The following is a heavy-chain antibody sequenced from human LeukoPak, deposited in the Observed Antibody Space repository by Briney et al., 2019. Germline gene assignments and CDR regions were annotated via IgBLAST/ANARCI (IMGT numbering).Heavy chain of an antibody. CDR1: GGSFSGYY. CDR3: ARGAAAAGVSGWYGDYYYYYYMDV. D-gene: IGHD6-19*01. V-gene: IGHV4-34*01. J-gene: IGHJ6*03. Sequence: SETLSLTCAVYGGSFSGYYWSWIRQPPGTGLEWIGEINHSGSTNYNPSLKSRDTISVDASKNKFSLKLSSVTAADTAVYYCARGAAAAGVSGWYGDYYYYYYMDVWGKGTTVTVSS. CDR2: INHSGST.